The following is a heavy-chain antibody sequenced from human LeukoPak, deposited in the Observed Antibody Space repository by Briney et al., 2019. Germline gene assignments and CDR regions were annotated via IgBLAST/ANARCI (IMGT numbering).Heavy chain of an antibody. CDR2: FSGSGGRT. CDR3: ARSGLSRFSF. Sequence: GGSLRLSCAASGFTFSTYAMSWVRQAPGKGLECISGFSGSGGRTFYADSVKGRFTISRDNSRNTLYLQMNSLRAEDTAVYYCARSGLSRFSFWGQGTLVTVSS. J-gene: IGHJ4*02. D-gene: IGHD2/OR15-2a*01. V-gene: IGHV3-23*01. CDR1: GFTFSTYA.